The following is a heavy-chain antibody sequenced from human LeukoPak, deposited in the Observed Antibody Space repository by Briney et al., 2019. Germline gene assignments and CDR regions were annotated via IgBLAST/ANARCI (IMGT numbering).Heavy chain of an antibody. CDR1: GFTFSSYS. Sequence: PGGSLRLSCAASGFTFSSYSMNWVRQAPGKGLEWISYISGSGSVSYYEDSVKGRFTIARDNAKNSLYLQMNSLRDEDTALYYCARDGGFGFHAAFDIWGQGTMVTFSS. V-gene: IGHV3-48*02. J-gene: IGHJ3*02. CDR3: ARDGGFGFHAAFDI. CDR2: ISGSGSVS. D-gene: IGHD3-10*01.